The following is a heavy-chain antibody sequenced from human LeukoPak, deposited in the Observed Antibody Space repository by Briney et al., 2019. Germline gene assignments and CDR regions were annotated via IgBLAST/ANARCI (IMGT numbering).Heavy chain of an antibody. CDR3: AKDLSRAVAADWFDP. CDR2: TSDSGGST. V-gene: IGHV3-23*01. Sequence: PGGSLRLSCAASGFTFSNYDMSWVRQAPGKGLEWVSSTSDSGGSTYYADSVKGRFTISRDNSKNTLYLQMTNLRAADTAVYYCAKDLSRAVAADWFDPGDQGSLVTVSS. CDR1: GFTFSNYD. D-gene: IGHD6-19*01. J-gene: IGHJ5*02.